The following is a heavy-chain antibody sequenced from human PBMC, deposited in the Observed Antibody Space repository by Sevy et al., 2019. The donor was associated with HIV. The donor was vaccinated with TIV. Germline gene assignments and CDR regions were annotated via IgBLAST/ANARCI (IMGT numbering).Heavy chain of an antibody. CDR2: ISGSGGST. V-gene: IGHV3-23*01. CDR3: ASIIDYDSSGYYFNFDY. CDR1: GFTFNSYA. Sequence: GGSLRLSCAASGFTFNSYAMGWVRQAPGKGLEWVSGISGSGGSTYYADSVKGRFTISRDNSKNTLYLQMKSLRAEDTAAYYCASIIDYDSSGYYFNFDYWGQGILVTVSS. J-gene: IGHJ4*02. D-gene: IGHD3-22*01.